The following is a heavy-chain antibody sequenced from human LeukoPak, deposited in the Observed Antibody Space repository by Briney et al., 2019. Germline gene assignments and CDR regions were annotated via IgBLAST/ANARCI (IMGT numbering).Heavy chain of an antibody. V-gene: IGHV4-59*01. Sequence: PSGTLSLTCTVSGGSISSYYWSWIRQPPGKGLEWIGYIYYSGSTNYNPSLRSRVTISVDTSKNQFSLKLSSVTAADTAVYYCARVRYYDSSGYYYYFDYWGQGTLVTVSS. J-gene: IGHJ4*02. D-gene: IGHD3-22*01. CDR3: ARVRYYDSSGYYYYFDY. CDR1: GGSISSYY. CDR2: IYYSGST.